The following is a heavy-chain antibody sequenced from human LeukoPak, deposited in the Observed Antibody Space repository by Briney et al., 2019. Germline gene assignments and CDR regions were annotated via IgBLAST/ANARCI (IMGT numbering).Heavy chain of an antibody. Sequence: SVKVSCKASGGTFSSYAISWVRQAPGQGLEWMGRIIPILGIANYAQRFQGRVTITADKSTSTAYMELSSLRSEDTAVYYCASVLSGIAVAGSFDPWGQGTLVTVSS. J-gene: IGHJ5*02. CDR1: GGTFSSYA. CDR3: ASVLSGIAVAGSFDP. V-gene: IGHV1-69*04. D-gene: IGHD6-19*01. CDR2: IIPILGIA.